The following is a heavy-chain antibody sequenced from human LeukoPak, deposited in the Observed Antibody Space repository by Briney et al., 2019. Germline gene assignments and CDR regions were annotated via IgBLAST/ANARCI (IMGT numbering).Heavy chain of an antibody. CDR2: INAYNGNT. D-gene: IGHD3-10*01. V-gene: IGHV1-18*01. J-gene: IGHJ6*02. Sequence: GASVKVSCKGSGFAITNYAITWVRQAPGQGLEWMGWINAYNGNTNYAQNLQGRVTLTTDTSTSTAYMELRSLGSDDTAVYYCARPYSGSGTYLRMDVWGQGTTVTASS. CDR3: ARPYSGSGTYLRMDV. CDR1: GFAITNYA.